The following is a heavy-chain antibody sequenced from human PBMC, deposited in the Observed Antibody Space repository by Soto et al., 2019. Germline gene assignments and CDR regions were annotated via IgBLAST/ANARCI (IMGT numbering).Heavy chain of an antibody. J-gene: IGHJ4*02. Sequence: QVQLVESGGGVVQPGRSLRLSCAASGFTFKNNGMHWVRQAPGKGLEWVAIISYHGNNQYYADSVKGRFTISRDNSNNTLYLEMNSLRPEDTAVYYCAKDLALGFWSGNYYFDHWGQGTLVTVSS. D-gene: IGHD3-3*01. CDR2: ISYHGNNQ. V-gene: IGHV3-30*18. CDR1: GFTFKNNG. CDR3: AKDLALGFWSGNYYFDH.